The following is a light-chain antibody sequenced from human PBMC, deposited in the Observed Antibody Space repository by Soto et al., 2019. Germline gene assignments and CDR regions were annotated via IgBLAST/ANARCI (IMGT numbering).Light chain of an antibody. CDR3: CSYAGSMTWV. V-gene: IGLV2-23*01. J-gene: IGLJ3*02. CDR2: EAT. Sequence: QPVLTQPASVSGSPGQSITISCTGTSNDVGSYNFVSWYQHHPGKAPKLMIYEATKWPSGVSHRFSGSKSGNTASLTISGLQAEDEGEYYCCSYAGSMTWVFGGGTKLTVL. CDR1: SNDVGSYNF.